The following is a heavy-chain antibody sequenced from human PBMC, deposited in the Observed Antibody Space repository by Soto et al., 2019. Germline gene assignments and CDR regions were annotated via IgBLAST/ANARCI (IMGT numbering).Heavy chain of an antibody. V-gene: IGHV4-59*01. D-gene: IGHD6-19*01. CDR3: VRNNYHRGCPTFDC. CDR1: GETINSYS. J-gene: IGHJ4*02. CDR2: ISNIGTT. Sequence: PSETLSVSCPVAGETINSYSWNWIRQPPGKRLEWIGYISNIGTTNYNPSLKSLITISADTSKNHLSLKLKSVIAADTGLYYCVRNNYHRGCPTFDCRGQGLLVPVP.